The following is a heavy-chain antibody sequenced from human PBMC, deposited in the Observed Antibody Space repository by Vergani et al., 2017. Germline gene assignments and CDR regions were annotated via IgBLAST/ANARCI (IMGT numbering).Heavy chain of an antibody. J-gene: IGHJ4*01. V-gene: IGHV1-18*01. CDR1: GYTFTSYG. Sequence: QVQLVQSGAEVKKPGASVKVSCKASGYTFTSYGISWVRQAPGQGLEWMGWISAYNGNTNYAQKLQGRVTMTTDTSTSTAYMELRSLRYDDTAVYYCARYRPLDTAMVINFIDWGHGTLVTVSS. D-gene: IGHD5-18*01. CDR3: ARYRPLDTAMVINFID. CDR2: ISAYNGNT.